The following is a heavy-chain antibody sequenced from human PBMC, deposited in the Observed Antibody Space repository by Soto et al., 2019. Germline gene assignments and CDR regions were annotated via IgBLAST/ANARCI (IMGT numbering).Heavy chain of an antibody. Sequence: PAETLSLTCTVSGGSISIGGYYWSWIRQHPGKGLEWIGYIYYSGSTYYNPSLKSRVTISVDTSKNQFSLKLSSVTAAETAVYSCERGSEDYSDAYCYYGMDVWGQGNTVTVSS. V-gene: IGHV4-31*03. CDR2: IYYSGST. CDR1: GGSISIGGYY. D-gene: IGHD4-17*01. J-gene: IGHJ6*02. CDR3: ERGSEDYSDAYCYYGMDV.